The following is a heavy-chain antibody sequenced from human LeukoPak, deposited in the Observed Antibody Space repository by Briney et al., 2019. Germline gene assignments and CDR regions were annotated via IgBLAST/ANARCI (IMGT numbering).Heavy chain of an antibody. CDR3: ARAFMVRGVIFYFDY. V-gene: IGHV3-53*01. CDR2: IYSGGST. Sequence: PSETLSLTCAVYGGSFSGYYWSWVRQAPGKGLEWVSVIYSGGSTYYADSAKGRFTISRDNSKNTLYLQMNSLRAEDTAVYYCARAFMVRGVIFYFDYWGQGTLVTVSS. J-gene: IGHJ4*02. CDR1: GGSFSGYY. D-gene: IGHD3-10*01.